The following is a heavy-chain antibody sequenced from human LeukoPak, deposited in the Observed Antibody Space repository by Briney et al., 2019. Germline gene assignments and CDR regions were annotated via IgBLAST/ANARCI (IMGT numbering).Heavy chain of an antibody. D-gene: IGHD4-17*01. CDR1: GGSIRNKSYY. CDR2: IYYNGDT. CDR3: ARLLYDFGDHYIDF. J-gene: IGHJ4*02. Sequence: PETLSLTCSVSGGSIRNKSYYWAWIRQPPGKGLEWIGNIYYNGDTHTNASLKSRVTQSVETSRNHFSLKLRSATAADTAVYYCARLLYDFGDHYIDFWGQGTLVTVSS. V-gene: IGHV4-39*02.